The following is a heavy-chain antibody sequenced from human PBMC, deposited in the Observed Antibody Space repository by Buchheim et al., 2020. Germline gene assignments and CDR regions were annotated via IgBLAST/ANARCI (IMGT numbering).Heavy chain of an antibody. J-gene: IGHJ4*02. CDR3: VREDTAIPYYFDY. Sequence: EVQLVESGGGLVQPGGSLRLSCAASGFTVSSNYMSWVRQAPGKGLEWVSVIYSGGSTYYADSVKGRFTISRDNSKNTLYLQMNSLRAEDTAVYYCVREDTAIPYYFDYWGQGTL. V-gene: IGHV3-66*01. D-gene: IGHD5-18*01. CDR2: IYSGGST. CDR1: GFTVSSNY.